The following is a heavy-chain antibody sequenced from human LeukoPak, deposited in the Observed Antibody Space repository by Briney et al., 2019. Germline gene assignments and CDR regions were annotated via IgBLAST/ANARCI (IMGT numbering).Heavy chain of an antibody. CDR3: AREVLRYFDWSEHYFDY. CDR1: GYTFTSYA. J-gene: IGHJ4*02. D-gene: IGHD3-9*01. CDR2: INAGNGNT. Sequence: ASVKVSCKASGYTFTSYAMHWVRQAPGQRLEWMGWINAGNGNTKYSQKFQGRVTITRDTSASTAYMELSSLRSEDTAVYYCAREVLRYFDWSEHYFDYWGQGTLVTVSS. V-gene: IGHV1-3*01.